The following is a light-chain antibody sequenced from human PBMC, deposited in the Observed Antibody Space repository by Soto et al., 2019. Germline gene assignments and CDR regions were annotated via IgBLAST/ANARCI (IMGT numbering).Light chain of an antibody. Sequence: EIVMTQSPCTLSLSPGERATLSCRASQSVSSSYLAWYQQKPGQAPRLLIYGASTRAAGIPARFSGGGSETEFTLTISSVQSEDFAVYYCQQYNNWPPWTFGQGTKVDIK. CDR3: QQYNNWPPWT. CDR2: GAS. V-gene: IGKV3-15*01. J-gene: IGKJ1*01. CDR1: QSVSSSY.